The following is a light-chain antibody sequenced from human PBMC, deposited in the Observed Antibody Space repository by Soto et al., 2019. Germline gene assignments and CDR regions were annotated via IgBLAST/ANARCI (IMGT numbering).Light chain of an antibody. CDR3: QQSYTIPYS. Sequence: DIQMTQSPSSLPASVGDRVTLTCRASQSISTYLNWYQQKPGKAPKLLIYAASSLQSGVPSRLSGRGSGTDFTLTISSLQPEDFAPYYCQQSYTIPYSFGQGTKLEIK. CDR1: QSISTY. J-gene: IGKJ2*01. CDR2: AAS. V-gene: IGKV1-39*01.